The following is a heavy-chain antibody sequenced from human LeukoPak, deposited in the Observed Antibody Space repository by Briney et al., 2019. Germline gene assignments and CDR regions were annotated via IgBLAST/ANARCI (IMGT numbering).Heavy chain of an antibody. V-gene: IGHV1-69*05. Sequence: GASVKVSCKASGGTFSSYAISWVRQAPGQGLEWMGGIIPIFGTANYAQKFQGRVTITTDESTSTAYMELSSLRSEDTAVYYCATTYYYVSSGYDLFGYMDVWGKGTMVTVSS. J-gene: IGHJ6*03. D-gene: IGHD3-22*01. CDR3: ATTYYYVSSGYDLFGYMDV. CDR1: GGTFSSYA. CDR2: IIPIFGTA.